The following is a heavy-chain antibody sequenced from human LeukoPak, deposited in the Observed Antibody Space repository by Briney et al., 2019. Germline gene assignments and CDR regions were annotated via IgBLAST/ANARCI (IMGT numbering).Heavy chain of an antibody. V-gene: IGHV4-59*01. D-gene: IGHD4-17*01. CDR2: VYYTGST. CDR3: ARDSSTVTTRHFDY. CDR1: GGSINNYY. Sequence: SETLSLTCTVSGGSINNYYWTWIRQPPGKGLECIGYVYYTGSTYYNPSLKSRVTISVDTSKNQFSLKLNSVTAAVTAVYYCARDSSTVTTRHFDYWGQGTLVTVSS. J-gene: IGHJ4*02.